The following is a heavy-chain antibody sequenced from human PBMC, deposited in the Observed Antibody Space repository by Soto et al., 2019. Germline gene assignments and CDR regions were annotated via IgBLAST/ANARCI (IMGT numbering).Heavy chain of an antibody. V-gene: IGHV4-39*01. CDR1: GGSISSSSYY. D-gene: IGHD6-19*01. CDR3: ARRLAGTGVDYFDY. J-gene: IGHJ4*02. Sequence: QLQLQESGPGLVKPSETLSLTCTVSGGSISSSSYYWGWIRQPPGKGLEWIGSIYYSGSTYYNPSLKSRVTRSVYTSKNQFSLKLRSVTAADTAVYYCARRLAGTGVDYFDYWGQGTLVTVSS. CDR2: IYYSGST.